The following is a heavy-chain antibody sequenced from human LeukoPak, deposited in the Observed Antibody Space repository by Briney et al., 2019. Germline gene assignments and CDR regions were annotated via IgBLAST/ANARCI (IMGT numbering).Heavy chain of an antibody. CDR2: IGTAGDT. D-gene: IGHD6-13*01. CDR3: ARDRIAAAGGAFDI. Sequence: PGGSLRLSCAASGFTFSSYDMHWVRHAPGKGLEWVSAIGTAGDTYYPGSVKGRFTISIENAKNSLYLQMNSLRAGDTAVYYCARDRIAAAGGAFDIWGQGTMVTVSS. J-gene: IGHJ3*02. CDR1: GFTFSSYD. V-gene: IGHV3-13*01.